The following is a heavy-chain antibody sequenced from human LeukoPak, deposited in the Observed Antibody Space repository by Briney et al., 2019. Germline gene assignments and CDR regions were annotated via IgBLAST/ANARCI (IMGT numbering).Heavy chain of an antibody. CDR3: ARDRITDCSTTSCTIANWFDP. J-gene: IGHJ5*02. V-gene: IGHV1-2*02. Sequence: ASVNDSFMSSGYTFTDYYRHWVRQAPGQGLEWMGCINPNSGGTNYAQKFQGRVTMTRDTSIDTAYMELSRLTSDDTAVYYCARDRITDCSTTSCTIANWFDPWGQGTLVTVSS. CDR2: INPNSGGT. D-gene: IGHD2-2*01. CDR1: GYTFTDYY.